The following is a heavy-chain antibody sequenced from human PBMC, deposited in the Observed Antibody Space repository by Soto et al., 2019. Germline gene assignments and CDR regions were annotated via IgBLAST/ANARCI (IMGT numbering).Heavy chain of an antibody. CDR1: GFTFSSYA. J-gene: IGHJ4*02. Sequence: EVQLLESGGSLVQPGGSLRLSCAASGFTFSSYAISWVRQGPGKGLEWVSAISDSGTNTYYADSVKGRFTISRDNSKSMMYLQMNSLRDEDTATYYCARSSSSSGPWGQGTLVTVSS. CDR3: ARSSSSSGP. D-gene: IGHD6-6*01. CDR2: ISDSGTNT. V-gene: IGHV3-23*01.